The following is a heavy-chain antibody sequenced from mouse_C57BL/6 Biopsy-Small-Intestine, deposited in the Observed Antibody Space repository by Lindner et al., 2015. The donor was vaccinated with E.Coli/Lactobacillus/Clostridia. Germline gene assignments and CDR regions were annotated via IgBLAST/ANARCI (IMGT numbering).Heavy chain of an antibody. J-gene: IGHJ4*01. V-gene: IGHV1S29*02. CDR3: ARDFQLWRHVKYDY. CDR1: GYTFTGYY. D-gene: IGHD4-1*02. Sequence: SVKVSCKASGYTFTGYYIHWVRQAPGQGLEWMGWIDPYSGDTGYAQKFLGRVTMTKDTSSSTAYMELSSLRSDGTAVYYCARDFQLWRHVKYDYWGQGTLVTVSS. CDR2: IDPYSGDT.